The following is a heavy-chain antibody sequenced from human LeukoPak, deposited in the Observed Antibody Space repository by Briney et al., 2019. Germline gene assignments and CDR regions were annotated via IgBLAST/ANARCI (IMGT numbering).Heavy chain of an antibody. Sequence: SSETLSLTCTVSGGSISSGSYYWSWIRQPAGKGLEWIGRIYTSGSTNYNPSLKSRVTISVDTSKNQFSLKLSSVTAADTAVYYCASTMMPKDAFDIWGQGTMVTVSS. V-gene: IGHV4-61*02. CDR3: ASTMMPKDAFDI. CDR1: GGSISSGSYY. CDR2: IYTSGST. J-gene: IGHJ3*02. D-gene: IGHD3-22*01.